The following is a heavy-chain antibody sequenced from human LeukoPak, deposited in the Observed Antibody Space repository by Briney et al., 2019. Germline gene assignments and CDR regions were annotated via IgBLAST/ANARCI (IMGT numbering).Heavy chain of an antibody. V-gene: IGHV3-74*01. CDR1: GFTFSSYW. CDR2: INSEGSTT. CDR3: SRGGMFRYGGTSGDY. J-gene: IGHJ4*02. D-gene: IGHD5-18*01. Sequence: PGGSLRLSCAASGFTFSSYWMHWVRQAPGKGLVWVSRINSEGSTTSYTDSVKGRFIISRDNAKNTLYLQMNSLRAEDTAVYYCSRGGMFRYGGTSGDYWGQGTLVTVSS.